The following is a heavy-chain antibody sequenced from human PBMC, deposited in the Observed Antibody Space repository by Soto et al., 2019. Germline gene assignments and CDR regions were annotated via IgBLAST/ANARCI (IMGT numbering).Heavy chain of an antibody. V-gene: IGHV1-3*01. CDR1: GYTFTSYA. CDR2: INAGNGNT. J-gene: IGHJ3*02. CDR3: ARGYEWELQRAFDI. Sequence: ASVKVSCKASGYTFTSYAMHWVRQAPGQRLEWMGWINAGNGNTKYSQKFQGRVTITRDTSASTAYMELSSLRSEDTAVYYCARGYEWELQRAFDIWGQGTMVTVSS. D-gene: IGHD1-26*01.